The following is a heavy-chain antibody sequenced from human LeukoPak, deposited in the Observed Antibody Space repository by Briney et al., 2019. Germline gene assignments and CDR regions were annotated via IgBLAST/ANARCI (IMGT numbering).Heavy chain of an antibody. V-gene: IGHV3-9*01. J-gene: IGHJ4*02. D-gene: IGHD3-22*01. CDR2: ISWNSGSI. CDR3: AKDGNYDSSGYPDY. CDR1: GFTFDDYA. Sequence: PGGSLRLSCAASGFTFDDYAMHWVRQAPGKGLEWVSGISWNSGSIGYADSVKGRFTISRDNAKNSLYLQMNSLRAEDTALYYCAKDGNYDSSGYPDYWGQGTLVTVSS.